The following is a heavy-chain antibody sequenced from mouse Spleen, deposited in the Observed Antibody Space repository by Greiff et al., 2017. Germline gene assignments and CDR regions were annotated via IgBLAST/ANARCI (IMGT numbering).Heavy chain of an antibody. J-gene: IGHJ2*02. Sequence: VQLQQSGGGLVKPGGSLKLSCAASGFTFSDYGMHWVRQAPGKGLEWVGYISSGSSTTYYADTVKGRVTITRDNAKNTPFLEMASLRSEDTAVYFCARVNYRGCPVDFDYWGQGTSVTVSS. D-gene: IGHD1-3*01. V-gene: IGHV5-17*01. CDR3: ARVNYRGCPVDFDY. CDR1: GFTFSDYG. CDR2: ISSGSSTT.